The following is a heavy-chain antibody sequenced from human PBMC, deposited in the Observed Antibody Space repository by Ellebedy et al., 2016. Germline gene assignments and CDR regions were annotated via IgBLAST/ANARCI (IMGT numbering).Heavy chain of an antibody. CDR1: GFTFSDYY. CDR2: IRTKANGWTT. J-gene: IGHJ3*02. CDR3: VRDRRLGADVFDI. D-gene: IGHD3-16*01. V-gene: IGHV3-72*01. Sequence: GGSLRLSCAASGFTFSDYYMDWVRQAPGKGLEWVGFIRTKANGWTTDYAASVKGRFTISRDDSKNSLYLQMNSLKTEDTAVYYCVRDRRLGADVFDIWGQGTMVTVSS.